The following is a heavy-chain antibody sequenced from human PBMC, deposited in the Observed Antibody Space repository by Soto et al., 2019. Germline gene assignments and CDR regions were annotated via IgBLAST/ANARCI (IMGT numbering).Heavy chain of an antibody. D-gene: IGHD2-2*01. CDR1: GGSISSYY. Sequence: SETLSLTCTVSGGSISSYYWSWIRQPAGKGLEWIGRVYTSGSTNYNPSLRSRVTMSLDTSKNQFSLKLTSVTAADTALYYCARGNCSSPNCYSFSGYYGMDVWGQGTTVTVSS. J-gene: IGHJ6*02. CDR3: ARGNCSSPNCYSFSGYYGMDV. V-gene: IGHV4-4*07. CDR2: VYTSGST.